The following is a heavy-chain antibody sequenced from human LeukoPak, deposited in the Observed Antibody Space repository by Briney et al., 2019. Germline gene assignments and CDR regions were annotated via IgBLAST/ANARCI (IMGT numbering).Heavy chain of an antibody. J-gene: IGHJ6*02. D-gene: IGHD1-14*01. CDR1: GFTFSSYA. CDR2: ISGSGGST. V-gene: IGHV3-23*01. Sequence: GGSLRLSCAASGFTFSSYAMSWVRQAPVKGLEWVSAISGSGGSTYYADSVKGRFTISRDNSKNTLYLQMNSLRAEDTAVYYCAEDIRRNYYYYGMDVWGQGTTVTVSS. CDR3: AEDIRRNYYYYGMDV.